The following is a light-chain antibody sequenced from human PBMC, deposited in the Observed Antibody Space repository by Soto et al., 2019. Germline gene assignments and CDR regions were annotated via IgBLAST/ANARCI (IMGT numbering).Light chain of an antibody. CDR1: PDISNY. J-gene: IGKJ4*01. V-gene: IGKV1-33*01. Sequence: IQMTQSPSSLSESXGDRVTINCQAGPDISNYLNWYQQKPGKAPKIXXYDASNLEKGGPSRFSGSGSGTDFTCTISSRQPEDIATYYGQQYDNPSLTFGGGTKVDIK. CDR3: QQYDNPSLT. CDR2: DAS.